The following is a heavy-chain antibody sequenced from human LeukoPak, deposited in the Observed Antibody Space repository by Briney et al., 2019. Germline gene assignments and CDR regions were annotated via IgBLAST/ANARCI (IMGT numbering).Heavy chain of an antibody. CDR2: ISNNGGYT. V-gene: IGHV3-23*01. D-gene: IGHD2-15*01. CDR1: GFTFSDYY. CDR3: AKQLGYCSGGSCYFPY. Sequence: PGGSLRLPCAASGFTFSDYYMSWVRQAPGKGLEWVSAISNNGGYTYYADSVQGRFTISRDNSKSTLYLQMNSLRAEATAVYYCAKQLGYCSGGSCYFPYWGQGTLVTVSS. J-gene: IGHJ4*02.